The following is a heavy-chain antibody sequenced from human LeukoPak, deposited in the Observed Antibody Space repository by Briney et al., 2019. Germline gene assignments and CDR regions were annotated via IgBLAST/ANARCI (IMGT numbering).Heavy chain of an antibody. CDR3: ARVSIVVVVAATSDY. Sequence: GGSLRLSCAASGFTFSDYYMSWIRQAPGKGLEWVSYISSSGSTIYYADSVKGRFTISRDNAKNSLYLQMNSLRAEDTAVYYCARVSIVVVVAATSDYWGQGTLVTVSS. J-gene: IGHJ4*02. D-gene: IGHD2-15*01. CDR2: ISSSGSTI. V-gene: IGHV3-11*04. CDR1: GFTFSDYY.